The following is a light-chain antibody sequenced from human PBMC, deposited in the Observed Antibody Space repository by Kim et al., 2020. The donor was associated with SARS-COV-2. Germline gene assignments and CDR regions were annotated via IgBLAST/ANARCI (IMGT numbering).Light chain of an antibody. CDR2: DVT. J-gene: IGLJ3*02. CDR3: SSYTSSKTWV. CDR1: NNDIGGYNY. V-gene: IGLV2-14*03. Sequence: GQWFHISCTGSNNDIGGYNYVYWYQPHPRKAPILIFYDVTTRPSGVSDRFSGSKSGNAASLIISGLQADDEADYYCSSYTSSKTWVFGGGTQLTVL.